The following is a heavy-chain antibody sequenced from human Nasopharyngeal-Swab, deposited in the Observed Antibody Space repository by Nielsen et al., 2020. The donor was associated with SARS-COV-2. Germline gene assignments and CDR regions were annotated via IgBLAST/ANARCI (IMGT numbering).Heavy chain of an antibody. CDR2: ISYDGSNK. D-gene: IGHD7-27*01. CDR3: GRGLWGSYYSDMDV. CDR1: GFTFNTYA. J-gene: IGHJ6*02. V-gene: IGHV3-30*04. Sequence: SLKISCAAFGFTFNTYAMHWVRQAPGKGLEWVAFISYDGSNKYYADSVKGRFTTSRDNSKITLYLQMNSLRVEDTAVFTCGRGLWGSYYSDMDVWGQGTTVTVSS.